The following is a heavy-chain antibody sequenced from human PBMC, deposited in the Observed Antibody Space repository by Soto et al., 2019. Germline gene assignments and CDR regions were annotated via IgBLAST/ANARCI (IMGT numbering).Heavy chain of an antibody. CDR2: ISGSSSIT. J-gene: IGHJ6*03. D-gene: IGHD3-10*01. CDR1: GFIFCSYA. V-gene: IGHV3-23*01. Sequence: PGGLMRHSCTAAGFIFCSYAMSWVRQAPGEGLEWVSSISGSSSITYYGDSVKGRFTISRDNAKNTLYLQMNSLSVEDTAIYYCARDSALIPDGDLDYMDVWGKETTVTVSS. CDR3: ARDSALIPDGDLDYMDV.